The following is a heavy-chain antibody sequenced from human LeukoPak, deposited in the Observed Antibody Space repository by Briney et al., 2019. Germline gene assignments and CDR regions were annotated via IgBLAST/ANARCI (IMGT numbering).Heavy chain of an antibody. J-gene: IGHJ6*04. Sequence: GGSLRLSCAASGFTFSSYSMNWVRQAPGKGLQWVSYISSSGSTIYYADSVKGRFTISRDNAKNSLYLQMNSLRAEDTAVYYCAELGITMIGGVWGKGTTVTISS. CDR2: ISSSGSTI. CDR3: AELGITMIGGV. CDR1: GFTFSSYS. D-gene: IGHD3-10*02. V-gene: IGHV3-48*04.